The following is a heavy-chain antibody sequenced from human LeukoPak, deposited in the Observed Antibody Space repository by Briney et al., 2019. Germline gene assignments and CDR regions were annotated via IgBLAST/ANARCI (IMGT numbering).Heavy chain of an antibody. V-gene: IGHV3-23*01. D-gene: IGHD4-17*01. Sequence: PGGSLRLSCAASGLTFSSYAMKWLRQAPGKGLEWVSAIIGNGGWALYADSVKGRFTISRDNTKNTLYLQMSSLRAEDTAVYYCAKDPSGDYIGAFDFWGQGTMVTVSS. CDR2: IIGNGGWA. J-gene: IGHJ3*01. CDR1: GLTFSSYA. CDR3: AKDPSGDYIGAFDF.